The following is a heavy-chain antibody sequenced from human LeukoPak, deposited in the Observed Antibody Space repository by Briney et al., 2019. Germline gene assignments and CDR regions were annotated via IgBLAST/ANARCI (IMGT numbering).Heavy chain of an antibody. D-gene: IGHD3-22*01. CDR3: ARGRDSRGYQYKGFDN. J-gene: IGHJ4*02. CDR1: GGSISSSSYY. CDR2: IYYSGST. V-gene: IGHV4-39*07. Sequence: PSETLSLTCTVSGGSISSSSYYWGWVRQPPGKGLEWIGSIYYSGSTYYNPSLKSRVTISVDTSKNQFSLKLNSVTAADTAVYYCARGRDSRGYQYKGFDNWGQGTLVTVSS.